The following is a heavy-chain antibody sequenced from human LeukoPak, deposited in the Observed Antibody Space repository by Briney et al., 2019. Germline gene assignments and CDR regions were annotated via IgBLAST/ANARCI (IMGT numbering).Heavy chain of an antibody. J-gene: IGHJ6*03. D-gene: IGHD5-24*01. CDR3: ASRGGYKFRFTDYYYYYMDV. CDR1: GGSLSGHY. V-gene: IGHV4-34*01. CDR2: VNHSGNI. Sequence: SETLSLTCAVYGGSLSGHYWSRIRQPPGKGLEWVGEVNHSGNINYNPSLKSRVTISVDTSKNQFSLKLSSVTAADTAVYYCASRGGYKFRFTDYYYYYMDVWGNGTTVTVSS.